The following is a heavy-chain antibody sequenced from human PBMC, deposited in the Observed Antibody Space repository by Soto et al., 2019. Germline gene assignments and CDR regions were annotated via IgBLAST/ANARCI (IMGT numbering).Heavy chain of an antibody. Sequence: ASLKVFCKASGYTITSYYMHWVRQAPGQGLEWMGIINPSGGSTSYAQKFQGRVTMTRDTSTRTVYMELSSLRSEDTAVYYCARVLGCSGGSCYSVCGYDYGMDVWGQGTTVTVSS. D-gene: IGHD2-15*01. V-gene: IGHV1-46*01. CDR3: ARVLGCSGGSCYSVCGYDYGMDV. CDR2: INPSGGST. CDR1: GYTITSYY. J-gene: IGHJ6*02.